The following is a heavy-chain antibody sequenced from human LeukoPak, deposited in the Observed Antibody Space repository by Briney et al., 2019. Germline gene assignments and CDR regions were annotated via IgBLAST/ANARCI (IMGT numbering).Heavy chain of an antibody. CDR2: IYHSRNT. Sequence: SETLSLTCIVYGYSISNGYYWGWIRQPPGKGLEWIGSIYHSRNTYYKPSLKSRVTISVDTSRNQFSLNLSSVTAADTAVYYCARRRSPSETGAFDIWGQGTLVTVSS. J-gene: IGHJ3*02. D-gene: IGHD3-10*01. V-gene: IGHV4-38-2*02. CDR1: GYSISNGYY. CDR3: ARRRSPSETGAFDI.